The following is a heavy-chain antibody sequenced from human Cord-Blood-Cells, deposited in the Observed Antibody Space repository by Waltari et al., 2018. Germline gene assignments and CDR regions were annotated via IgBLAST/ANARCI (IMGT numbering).Heavy chain of an antibody. D-gene: IGHD6-6*01. V-gene: IGHV1-24*01. CDR2: FDPEDGET. CDR3: ATHKDSSSSFDY. Sequence: QVQLVQSGAEVKKPGASVKVSCKVSGYPLTELSIPWVRQAPGKGLEWMGGFDPEDGETIYAQKFQGRVTMTEDTSTDTAYMELSSLRSEDTAVYYCATHKDSSSSFDYWGQGTLVTVSS. CDR1: GYPLTELS. J-gene: IGHJ4*02.